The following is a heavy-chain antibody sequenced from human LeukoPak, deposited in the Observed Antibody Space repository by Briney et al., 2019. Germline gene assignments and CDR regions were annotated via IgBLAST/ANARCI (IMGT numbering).Heavy chain of an antibody. D-gene: IGHD5-18*01. CDR3: ARIWWIQLWLNWFDP. Sequence: SETLSLTCTVSGGSISSYYWSWIRQPAGKGLEWIGRIYTSGSTNYNPSLKSRVTISVDTSKNQFSLKLSSVTAADTAVYYCARIWWIQLWLNWFDPWGQGTLVTVSS. CDR2: IYTSGST. V-gene: IGHV4-4*07. CDR1: GGSISSYY. J-gene: IGHJ5*02.